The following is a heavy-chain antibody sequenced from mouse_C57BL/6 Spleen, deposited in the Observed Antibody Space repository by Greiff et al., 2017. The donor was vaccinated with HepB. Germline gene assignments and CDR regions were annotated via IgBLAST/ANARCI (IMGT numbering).Heavy chain of an antibody. J-gene: IGHJ4*01. CDR3: ASELDAMDY. V-gene: IGHV5-12*01. CDR2: ISNGGGST. D-gene: IGHD4-1*01. Sequence: DVMLVESGGGLVQPGGSLKLSCAASGFTFSDYYMYWVRQTPEKRLEWVAYISNGGGSTYYPDTVKGRFTISRDNAKNTLYLQMSRLKSEDTAMYYCASELDAMDYWGQGTSVTVSS. CDR1: GFTFSDYY.